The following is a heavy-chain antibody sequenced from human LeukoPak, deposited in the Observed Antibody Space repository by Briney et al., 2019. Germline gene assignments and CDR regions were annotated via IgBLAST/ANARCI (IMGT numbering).Heavy chain of an antibody. CDR1: GGSISSSSYY. V-gene: IGHV4-39*07. CDR2: IYYSGST. J-gene: IGHJ3*02. Sequence: PSETLSLTCTVSGGSISSSSYYWGWIRQPPGKGLEWIGSIYYSGSTYYNPSLKSRVTISVDTSKNQFSLKLSSVTAADTAVYYCARDHLLRPYYGGNENAFDIWGQGTMVTVSS. CDR3: ARDHLLRPYYGGNENAFDI. D-gene: IGHD4-23*01.